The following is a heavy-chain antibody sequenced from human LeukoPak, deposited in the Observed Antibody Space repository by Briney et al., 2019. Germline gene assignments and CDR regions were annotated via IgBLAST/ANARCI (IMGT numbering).Heavy chain of an antibody. Sequence: GGSLRLSCAASGFTFSSYEINWVRQAPGKGLEWVSYITSSGSTIYYADSVKGRFTISRDNAKNSLYLQMNSLRAEDTAVYYCARENDYGDYDDAFDIWGQGTMVTVSS. V-gene: IGHV3-48*03. CDR2: ITSSGSTI. CDR1: GFTFSSYE. CDR3: ARENDYGDYDDAFDI. J-gene: IGHJ3*02. D-gene: IGHD4-17*01.